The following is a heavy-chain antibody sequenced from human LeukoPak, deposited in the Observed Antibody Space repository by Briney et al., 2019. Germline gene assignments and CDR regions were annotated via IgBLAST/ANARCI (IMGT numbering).Heavy chain of an antibody. J-gene: IGHJ3*02. CDR3: ARTQTMMGAFDI. V-gene: IGHV4-30-4*01. D-gene: IGHD3-22*01. CDR1: GGSISSGDYY. Sequence: SETLSLTCTVSGGSISSGDYYWSWIRQPPGKGLEWIGYIYNSGSTHYNPSLKSRLTISVDTSKKQFSLKLSSVTAADTAVYYCARTQTMMGAFDIWGQGTMVTVSS. CDR2: IYNSGST.